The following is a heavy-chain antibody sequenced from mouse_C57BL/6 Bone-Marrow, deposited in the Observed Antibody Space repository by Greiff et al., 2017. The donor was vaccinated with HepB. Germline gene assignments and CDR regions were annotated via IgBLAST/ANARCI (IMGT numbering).Heavy chain of an antibody. V-gene: IGHV5-6*01. CDR1: GFTFSSYG. CDR2: ISSGGSYT. Sequence: EVQLVESGGDLVKPGGSLKLSCAASGFTFSSYGMSWVRQTPDKRLEWVATISSGGSYTYYPDRVKGRFTISRDNAKNTLYLQMSSLKSEDTAMYYCARHGAQATPAWFAYWGQGTLVTVSA. J-gene: IGHJ3*01. CDR3: ARHGAQATPAWFAY. D-gene: IGHD3-2*02.